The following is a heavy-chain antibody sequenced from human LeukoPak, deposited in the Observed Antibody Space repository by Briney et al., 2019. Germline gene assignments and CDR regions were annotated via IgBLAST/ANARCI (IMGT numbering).Heavy chain of an antibody. CDR1: GGSISSYY. V-gene: IGHV4-59*08. CDR3: ASLGSDHYEIIVYFPLRY. Sequence: SETLSLTCTVSGGSISSYYWSWIRQPPGKGLAGIGFSYYSGSTNYIPSLMRRVTIYVVPSKNQLSLKLSSVTAANTGVYYSASLGSDHYEIIVYFPLRYWGQGTLVTVSS. D-gene: IGHD3-22*01. J-gene: IGHJ4*02. CDR2: SYYSGST.